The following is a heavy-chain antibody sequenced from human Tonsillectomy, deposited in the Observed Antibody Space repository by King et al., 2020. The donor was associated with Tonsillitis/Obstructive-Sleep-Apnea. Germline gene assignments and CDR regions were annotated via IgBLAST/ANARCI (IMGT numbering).Heavy chain of an antibody. J-gene: IGHJ4*02. CDR2: ISGTDGGT. D-gene: IGHD3-3*01. Sequence: VQLVESGGGLVQRGGSLRLSCEASGSTFSSYAISWVRQAPGKGLEWVSAISGTDGGTNYADSVKGRFTISRENSKNTLYLQRNSLRAEDTAIYYCAKDPFDFWSGYYTGDTYWGQGALVTVSS. CDR1: GSTFSSYA. CDR3: AKDPFDFWSGYYTGDTY. V-gene: IGHV3-23*04.